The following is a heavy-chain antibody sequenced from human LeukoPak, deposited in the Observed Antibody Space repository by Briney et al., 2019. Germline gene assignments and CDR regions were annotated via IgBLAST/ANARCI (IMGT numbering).Heavy chain of an antibody. Sequence: PGGSLRLSCAAFGFTFSSFSMNWVRQAPGKGLEWVAYISITSTTIYYADSVKGRFTISRDNAKNSLYLQMNSLRDENTAVYYCARDMNYYGSGNYWGYWGQGTLVTVSS. V-gene: IGHV3-48*02. CDR1: GFTFSSFS. D-gene: IGHD3-10*01. CDR3: ARDMNYYGSGNYWGY. CDR2: ISITSTTI. J-gene: IGHJ4*02.